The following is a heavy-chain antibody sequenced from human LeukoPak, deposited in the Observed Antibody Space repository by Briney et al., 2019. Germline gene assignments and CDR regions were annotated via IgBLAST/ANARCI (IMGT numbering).Heavy chain of an antibody. Sequence: GGSLRLSCAASGFTFSNAWMSWVRQAPGKGLEWVGRIKTKTDGGTTDYAAPVKGRFTISRDDSKNTLYLQMNSLRAEDTAVYYCASPRGYYAVGAFDIWGQGTMVTVSS. D-gene: IGHD2/OR15-2a*01. V-gene: IGHV3-15*01. J-gene: IGHJ3*02. CDR3: ASPRGYYAVGAFDI. CDR2: IKTKTDGGTT. CDR1: GFTFSNAW.